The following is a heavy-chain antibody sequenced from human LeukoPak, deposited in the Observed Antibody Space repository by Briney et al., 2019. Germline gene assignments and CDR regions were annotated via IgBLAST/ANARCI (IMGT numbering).Heavy chain of an antibody. CDR2: IDPSDSYT. V-gene: IGHV5-10-1*01. D-gene: IGHD6-13*01. CDR3: ARHAKAYGSSCDY. Sequence: GESLRISSKGSGYSFTTYWISWVRQMPGKGLEWMGRIDPSDSYTNYSPSFQGHVTISADKSFSTAYLQWTSLKASDTAMYYCARHAKAYGSSCDYWGQGTLVTVSS. J-gene: IGHJ4*02. CDR1: GYSFTTYW.